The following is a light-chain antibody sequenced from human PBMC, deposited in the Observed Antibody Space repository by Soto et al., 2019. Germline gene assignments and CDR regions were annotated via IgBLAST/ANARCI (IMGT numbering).Light chain of an antibody. Sequence: DIQMTQSPSSLSASVGDRVTITCQSSQSISNSLNWYQQKPGMAPKLLIYAASTLGYGVPSRFSGSGSSTHFTLTISSLQPEDFATYYCQQSFNSPMFTFGKGTKVDIK. V-gene: IGKV1-39*01. CDR2: AAS. CDR3: QQSFNSPMFT. CDR1: QSISNS. J-gene: IGKJ2*01.